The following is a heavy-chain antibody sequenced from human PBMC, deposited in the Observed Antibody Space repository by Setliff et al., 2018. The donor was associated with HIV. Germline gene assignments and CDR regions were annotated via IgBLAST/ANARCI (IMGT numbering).Heavy chain of an antibody. CDR3: ARGFSGDYLFTGYLDV. Sequence: SETLSLTCAVYGGSFSDNYWSWIRQSPGKGLEWIGEINHSGRTKYSPSLRSRVTISVDTSKNQFPLKLSSVTAADTAFYYCARGFSGDYLFTGYLDVWGKGTTVTAP. CDR2: INHSGRT. V-gene: IGHV4-34*01. D-gene: IGHD3-22*01. J-gene: IGHJ6*03. CDR1: GGSFSDNY.